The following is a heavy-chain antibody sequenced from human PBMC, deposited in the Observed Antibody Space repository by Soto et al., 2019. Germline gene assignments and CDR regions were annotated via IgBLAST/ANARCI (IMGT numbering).Heavy chain of an antibody. Sequence: GASVKVSCKASGYTFTSYGISWVRQAPGQGLEWMGWISAYNGNTNYAQKLQGRVTMTTDTSTSTDYRELRSLRSDDTAVYYCARPLRGYSYVTMRHYSYSGMDVSGQGTTVTVSS. J-gene: IGHJ6*02. V-gene: IGHV1-18*04. CDR3: ARPLRGYSYVTMRHYSYSGMDV. CDR2: ISAYNGNT. D-gene: IGHD5-18*01. CDR1: GYTFTSYG.